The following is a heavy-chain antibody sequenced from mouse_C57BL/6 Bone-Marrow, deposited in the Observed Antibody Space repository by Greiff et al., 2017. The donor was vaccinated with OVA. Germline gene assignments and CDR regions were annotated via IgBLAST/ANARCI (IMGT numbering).Heavy chain of an antibody. CDR2: IDPSDSYT. V-gene: IGHV1-69*01. D-gene: IGHD3-3*01. CDR3: ARGWDYFDY. J-gene: IGHJ2*01. Sequence: QVQLQQPGAELVMPGASVKLSCKASGYTFTSYWMHWVKQRPGQGLEWIGEIDPSDSYTNYNQKFKGKSTLTVDKSSSTAYMQLSSLTSEDSVVYYCARGWDYFDYWGRGTTLTVSS. CDR1: GYTFTSYW.